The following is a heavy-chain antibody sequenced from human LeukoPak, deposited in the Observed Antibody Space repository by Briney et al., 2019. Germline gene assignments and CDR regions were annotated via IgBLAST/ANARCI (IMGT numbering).Heavy chain of an antibody. Sequence: PETLSLTCSVSGGSISSYCWSWIRQPAGKGLEWIGRICTSGSTKYNPSLKSRVTMSVDTSKNQCSLKLSSVTAADTAVYYCARDAPISGYYDSSGSQLDYWGQGTLVTVSS. J-gene: IGHJ4*02. CDR3: ARDAPISGYYDSSGSQLDY. CDR2: ICTSGST. V-gene: IGHV4-4*07. CDR1: GGSISSYC. D-gene: IGHD3-22*01.